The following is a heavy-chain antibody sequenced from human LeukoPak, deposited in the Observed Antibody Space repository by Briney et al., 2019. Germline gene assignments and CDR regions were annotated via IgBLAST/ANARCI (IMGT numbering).Heavy chain of an antibody. CDR3: ARYRPGSSLDC. D-gene: IGHD6-6*01. V-gene: IGHV4-59*01. J-gene: IGHJ4*02. CDR1: GGSISSYY. Sequence: KPSETLSLTCTVSGGSISSYYWSWIRQPPGKGLEWIGYVYYIGSTNYNPSLKSRVTISVDTSKKQFSLNLSSVTAADTAVYYCARYRPGSSLDCWGQGTLVTVSS. CDR2: VYYIGST.